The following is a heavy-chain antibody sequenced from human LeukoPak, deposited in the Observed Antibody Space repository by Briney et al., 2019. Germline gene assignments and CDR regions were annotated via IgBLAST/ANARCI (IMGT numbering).Heavy chain of an antibody. J-gene: IGHJ5*02. Sequence: SVKVSCKASGGTFSSYTISWVRQAPGQGLEWMGGIIPILGIANYAQKLQGRVTITADKSTSTAYMELSSLRSEDTAVYYCAREPPVTHRYYYGSGSYYPWGQGTLVTVSS. CDR3: AREPPVTHRYYYGSGSYYP. D-gene: IGHD3-10*01. CDR1: GGTFSSYT. V-gene: IGHV1-69*10. CDR2: IIPILGIA.